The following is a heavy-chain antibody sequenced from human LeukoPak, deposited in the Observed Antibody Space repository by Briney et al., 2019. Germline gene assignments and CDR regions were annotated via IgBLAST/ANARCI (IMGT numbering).Heavy chain of an antibody. D-gene: IGHD3-10*01. CDR2: ISSSSSYI. CDR1: GFTFSNYS. V-gene: IGHV3-21*01. CDR3: ARDHRGSGSRYYYYYMDV. J-gene: IGHJ6*03. Sequence: GGSLRLSCAASGFTFSNYSMNWVRQAPGKRLEWVSSISSSSSYIYYADSVKGRFTISRDNAKNTLYLQMNSLRAEDTAVYYCARDHRGSGSRYYYYYMDVWGKGTTVTISS.